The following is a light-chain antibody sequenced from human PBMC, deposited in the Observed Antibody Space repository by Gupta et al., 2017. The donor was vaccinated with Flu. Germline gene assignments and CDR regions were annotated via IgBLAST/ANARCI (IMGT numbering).Light chain of an antibody. V-gene: IGLV2-14*01. Sequence: SALTQPASVSGSPGQSITITCTGTSSDIGSYNYVSWYQQHPGQAPKLLIYGVTNRPAGVSDRFSASEAGDTASLTISGHEAEDEADYYGSSDRSSTTLVFGGGTKLTVL. J-gene: IGLJ2*01. CDR3: SSDRSSTTLV. CDR2: GVT. CDR1: SSDIGSYNY.